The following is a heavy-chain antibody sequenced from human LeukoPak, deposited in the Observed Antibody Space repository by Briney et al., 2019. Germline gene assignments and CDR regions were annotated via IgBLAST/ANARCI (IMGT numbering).Heavy chain of an antibody. Sequence: PGGSLRLSCAASGFTFRSYWMHWVRQAPGKGLVWVSRIKSDGSSTSYADSVKGRFTISRDNAKNTLYLQMNSLRAEDTAVYYCAREGGIDAFDFWGQGTTVTVSS. CDR2: IKSDGSST. CDR1: GFTFRSYW. CDR3: AREGGIDAFDF. V-gene: IGHV3-74*01. J-gene: IGHJ3*01. D-gene: IGHD2-21*01.